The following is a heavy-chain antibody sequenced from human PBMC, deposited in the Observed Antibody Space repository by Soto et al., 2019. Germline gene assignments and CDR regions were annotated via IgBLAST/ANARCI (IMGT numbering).Heavy chain of an antibody. V-gene: IGHV1-58*01. CDR2: IVVGSGNT. Sequence: GASVKVSCKASGFTFTSSAVQWVRQARGQGLEWMGWIVVGSGNTKYAQKFQERVTMTIDTSTTTAYMELRSLTSDDTAVYYCAKNEQPPYYYYGMDVWGQGTTVTVSS. J-gene: IGHJ6*02. CDR3: AKNEQPPYYYYGMDV. CDR1: GFTFTSSA.